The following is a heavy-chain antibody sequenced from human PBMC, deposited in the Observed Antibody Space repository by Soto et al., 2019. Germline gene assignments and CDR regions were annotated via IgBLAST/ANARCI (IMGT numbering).Heavy chain of an antibody. Sequence: QVQLVESGGGVVQPGRSLRLSCVASGLTFSNYGMHWVRQAPGKGLEWVAVISKHGSNKYYADSVKGRFTISRDNSKNTLYLQMNSLRAEDTAVFYCAKFGSDGNPSDAFDIWGQGTMVTVSS. CDR2: ISKHGSNK. J-gene: IGHJ3*02. CDR1: GLTFSNYG. CDR3: AKFGSDGNPSDAFDI. V-gene: IGHV3-30*18. D-gene: IGHD5-12*01.